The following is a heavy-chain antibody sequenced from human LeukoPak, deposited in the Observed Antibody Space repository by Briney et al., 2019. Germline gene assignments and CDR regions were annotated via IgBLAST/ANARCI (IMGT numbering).Heavy chain of an antibody. Sequence: SETLSFTCTVSGGSISSYYWSWIRQPPGKGLEWIGYIYYSGNTNYNPSLTSRVTISIDTSKNQFSLKLSSVTAADTAVYYCARVGAGLFDYWGQGTLVTVSS. J-gene: IGHJ4*02. CDR1: GGSISSYY. D-gene: IGHD1-26*01. CDR3: ARVGAGLFDY. V-gene: IGHV4-59*08. CDR2: IYYSGNT.